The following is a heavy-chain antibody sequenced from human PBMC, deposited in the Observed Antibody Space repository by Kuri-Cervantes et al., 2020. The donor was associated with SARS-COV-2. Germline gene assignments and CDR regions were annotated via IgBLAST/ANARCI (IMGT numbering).Heavy chain of an antibody. CDR2: IYHSGST. CDR3: ARSGNYPYYYYYMDV. D-gene: IGHD1-26*01. V-gene: IGHV4-38-2*01. Sequence: SETLSLTCAVSGYSISSGYYWGWIRQPPGKGLEWIGSIYHSGSTYYNPSLKSRVTISVDTSKNQFSLKLSSVTAADTAVYYCARSGNYPYYYYYMDVWGKGTTVTVSS. J-gene: IGHJ6*03. CDR1: GYSISSGYY.